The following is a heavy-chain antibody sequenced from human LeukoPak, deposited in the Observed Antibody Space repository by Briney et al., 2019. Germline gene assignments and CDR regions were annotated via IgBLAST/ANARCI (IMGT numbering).Heavy chain of an antibody. CDR2: IYSGGST. CDR1: GFTVSSNY. CDR3: ASWQYSSSWYFFDY. J-gene: IGHJ4*02. V-gene: IGHV3-66*01. Sequence: GGSLRLSCAASGFTVSSNYMSWVRQAPGKELEWVSVIYSGGSTYYADSVKGRFTISRDNSKNTLYLQMNSLRAEDTAVYYCASWQYSSSWYFFDYWGQGTLVTVSS. D-gene: IGHD6-13*01.